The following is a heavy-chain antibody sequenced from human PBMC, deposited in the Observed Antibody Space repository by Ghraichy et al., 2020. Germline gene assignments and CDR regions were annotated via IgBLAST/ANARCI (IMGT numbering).Heavy chain of an antibody. CDR3: ASTYCTGVSCHHYFDY. D-gene: IGHD2-15*01. V-gene: IGHV3-48*01. CDR1: GFTFSSYS. Sequence: LSLNCAASGFTFSSYSINWVRQGPGKGLEWVSYINSRSNIIYYADSVRGRFTISRDNAKNSLFLQMNSLRAEDTAVYYCASTYCTGVSCHHYFDYWGQGTLVTVSS. CDR2: INSRSNII. J-gene: IGHJ4*02.